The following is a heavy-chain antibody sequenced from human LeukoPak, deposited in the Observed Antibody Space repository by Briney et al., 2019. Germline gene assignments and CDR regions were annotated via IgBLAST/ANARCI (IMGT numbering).Heavy chain of an antibody. CDR3: ARDHCSGGTCYSMHPFDF. J-gene: IGHJ4*02. CDR1: GFSISDYS. D-gene: IGHD2-15*01. V-gene: IGHV3-48*01. Sequence: PGGSLRLSCAASGFSISDYSMSWVRQAPGKGLEWVSYISGTTTAVYYADSVKGRFTISRDDAKNSLYLQMNSLRAEDTAVFYCARDHCSGGTCYSMHPFDFWGQGTLVTVSS. CDR2: ISGTTTAV.